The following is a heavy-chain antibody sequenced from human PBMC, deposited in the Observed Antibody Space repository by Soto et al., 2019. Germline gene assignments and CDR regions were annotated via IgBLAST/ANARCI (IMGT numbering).Heavy chain of an antibody. CDR3: TRRYNWNDNHFEP. D-gene: IGHD1-20*01. Sequence: SETLSLTCTVSGASISVHSYYCTWIRQPPGKGLEWIGSSYYSVTTYFNPSLKSRATISVDTSKNQFSLRLTSVTAADTAIYYFTRRYNWNDNHFEPWAPGAIVTVSA. V-gene: IGHV4-39*01. CDR2: SYYSVTT. CDR1: GASISVHSYY. J-gene: IGHJ5*02.